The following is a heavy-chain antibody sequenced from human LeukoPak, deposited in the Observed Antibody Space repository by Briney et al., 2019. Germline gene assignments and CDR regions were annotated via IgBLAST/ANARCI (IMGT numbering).Heavy chain of an antibody. J-gene: IGHJ4*02. CDR2: ISYDGSNK. D-gene: IGHD2-21*02. Sequence: GGSLRLSCAASGFTFSSYGMHWVRQAPGKGLEWVAVISYDGSNKYYADSVKGRFTISRDNSKNTLYLQMNSLRAEDTAVYYCAKDSDVYPPNLQGGDYESGYFDYWGQGTLVTVSS. CDR1: GFTFSSYG. V-gene: IGHV3-30*18. CDR3: AKDSDVYPPNLQGGDYESGYFDY.